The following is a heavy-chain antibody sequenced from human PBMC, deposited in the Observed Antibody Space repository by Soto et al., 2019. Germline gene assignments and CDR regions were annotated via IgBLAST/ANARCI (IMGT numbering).Heavy chain of an antibody. CDR1: GGTFSSYA. CDR3: ARSGYGDYYFDY. V-gene: IGHV1-18*01. CDR2: ISAYNGNT. J-gene: IGHJ4*02. Sequence: ASVKVSCKASGGTFSSYAISWVRQAPGQGLEWMGWISAYNGNTNYAQKLQGRVTMTTDTSTNTAYMELRSLRSDDTAVYYCARSGYGDYYFDYWGQGTLVTVSS. D-gene: IGHD4-17*01.